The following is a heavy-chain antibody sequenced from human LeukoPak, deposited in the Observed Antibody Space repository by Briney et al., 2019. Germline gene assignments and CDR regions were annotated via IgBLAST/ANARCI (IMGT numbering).Heavy chain of an antibody. J-gene: IGHJ5*02. Sequence: SVKVSCKASGYTFTSYGISWVRQAPGQGLEWMGGIIPIFGTANYAQKFRGRVTITADKSTRTAYMELSSLRSEDTAVYYCAGRYSYGYHWFDPWGQGTLVTVSS. D-gene: IGHD5-18*01. V-gene: IGHV1-69*06. CDR3: AGRYSYGYHWFDP. CDR1: GYTFTSYG. CDR2: IIPIFGTA.